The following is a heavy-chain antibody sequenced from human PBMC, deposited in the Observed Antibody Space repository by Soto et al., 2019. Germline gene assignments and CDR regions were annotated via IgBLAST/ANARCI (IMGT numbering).Heavy chain of an antibody. CDR2: INHSGST. CDR3: AGDNWNYYYGMDV. J-gene: IGHJ6*02. V-gene: IGHV4-34*01. D-gene: IGHD1-20*01. CDR1: GGSFSGYY. Sequence: SETLSLTCAVYGGSFSGYYWSWIRQPPGKGLEWIGEINHSGSTNYNPSLKSRVTISVDTSKNQFSLKLSSVTAADTAVYYCAGDNWNYYYGMDVWGQGTTVTVSS.